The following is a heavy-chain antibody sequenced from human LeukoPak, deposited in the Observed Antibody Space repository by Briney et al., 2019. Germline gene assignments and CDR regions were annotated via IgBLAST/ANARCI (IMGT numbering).Heavy chain of an antibody. Sequence: GGSLRLSCAASGFTFSSYSMNWVRQAPGKGLEWVSSISSSSSYIYYADSVKGRFTISRDNAENSLYLQMNSLRAEDTAVYYCATGYCSGGSCYRPFDYWGQGTLVTVSS. CDR1: GFTFSSYS. J-gene: IGHJ4*02. CDR3: ATGYCSGGSCYRPFDY. D-gene: IGHD2-15*01. CDR2: ISSSSSYI. V-gene: IGHV3-21*01.